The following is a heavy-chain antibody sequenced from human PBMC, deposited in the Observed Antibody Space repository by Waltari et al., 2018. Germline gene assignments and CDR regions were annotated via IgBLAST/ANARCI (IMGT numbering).Heavy chain of an antibody. V-gene: IGHV3-30*01. CDR3: ARDRGYSYGYSPYYYYYGMDV. CDR1: GFTFSSYA. J-gene: IGHJ6*02. Sequence: QVQLVESGGGVVQPGRSLRLSCAASGFTFSSYAMHWVRQAPGQGLDGVAVISYDGSNKYYADSVKGRFTISRDNSKNTLYLQMNSLRAEDTAVYYCARDRGYSYGYSPYYYYYGMDVWGQGTTVTVSS. CDR2: ISYDGSNK. D-gene: IGHD5-18*01.